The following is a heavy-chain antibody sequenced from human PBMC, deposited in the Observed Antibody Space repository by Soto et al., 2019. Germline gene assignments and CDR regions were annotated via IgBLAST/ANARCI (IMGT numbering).Heavy chain of an antibody. CDR3: ARGVAAAGTHWFDP. J-gene: IGHJ5*02. D-gene: IGHD6-25*01. Sequence: GGSLRLSCAASGFTFSSYSMNWVRQAPGKGLEWVSSISSSSSYIYYADSVKGRFTISRDNAKNSLYLQMNSLRAEDTAVYYCARGVAAAGTHWFDPWGQGTLVTVSS. CDR2: ISSSSSYI. CDR1: GFTFSSYS. V-gene: IGHV3-21*01.